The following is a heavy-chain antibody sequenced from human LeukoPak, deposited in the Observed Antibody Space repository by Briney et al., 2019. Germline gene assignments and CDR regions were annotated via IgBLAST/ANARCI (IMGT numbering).Heavy chain of an antibody. CDR2: ISAYNGNT. V-gene: IGHV1-18*01. CDR1: GYTFISYG. J-gene: IGHJ4*02. Sequence: GASVKVSCKASGYTFISYGISWVRQAPGQGLEWMGWISAYNGNTNYAQKFQGRVTMTTDTSTSTAYMELRSLRSVDTAVYYCARGEVGGSYGIAFDYWGQGTLVTVSS. D-gene: IGHD1-26*01. CDR3: ARGEVGGSYGIAFDY.